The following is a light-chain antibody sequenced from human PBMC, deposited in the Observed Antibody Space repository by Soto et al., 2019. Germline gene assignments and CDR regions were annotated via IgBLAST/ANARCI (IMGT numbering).Light chain of an antibody. V-gene: IGKV1-5*01. Sequence: SQMNQSNSSLSPSVGDRVTITCRASRSISDWLAWYQQKPGKAPELLIFDASNLKSGVSSRFSGSGSGTEFTLTISRLQPDDVATYYCLQYSSHSWTFGQGTKV. CDR1: RSISDW. CDR3: LQYSSHSWT. CDR2: DAS. J-gene: IGKJ1*01.